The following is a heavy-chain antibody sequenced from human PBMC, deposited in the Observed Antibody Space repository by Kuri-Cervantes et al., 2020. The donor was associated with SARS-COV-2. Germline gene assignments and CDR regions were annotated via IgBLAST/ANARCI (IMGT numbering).Heavy chain of an antibody. CDR2: ISSSSSYI. J-gene: IGHJ4*02. D-gene: IGHD3-22*01. Sequence: GESLKISCAASGFTFSSYSMNWVRQAPGKGLEWVSSISSSSSYIYYADSVKGRFTISRDNSKNTLYLEMNSLRAEDTAVYYCSRDGGRVVITYYFDSWGQGTLVTVSS. V-gene: IGHV3-21*01. CDR1: GFTFSSYS. CDR3: SRDGGRVVITYYFDS.